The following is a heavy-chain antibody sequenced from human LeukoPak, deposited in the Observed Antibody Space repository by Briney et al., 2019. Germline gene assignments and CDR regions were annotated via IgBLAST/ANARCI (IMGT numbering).Heavy chain of an antibody. CDR3: AKERAGYYGSGTHPGWFDP. Sequence: GGSLRLSCAASGFTFSNHGMNWVRQAPGMGLEWVSGIGPSGTSTYYADSVKGRFTISRDNSKNTVYLQMNSLRAEDTAVYYCAKERAGYYGSGTHPGWFDPWGQGTLVTVSS. CDR2: IGPSGTST. J-gene: IGHJ5*02. V-gene: IGHV3-23*01. D-gene: IGHD3-10*01. CDR1: GFTFSNHG.